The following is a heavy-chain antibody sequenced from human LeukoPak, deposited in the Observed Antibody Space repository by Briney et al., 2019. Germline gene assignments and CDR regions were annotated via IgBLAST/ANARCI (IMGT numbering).Heavy chain of an antibody. V-gene: IGHV3-7*01. J-gene: IGHJ6*03. Sequence: PGGSLRLSCAASGFTFSSYAMSWVRQAPGKGLEWVANIKQDGSEKYYVDSVKGRFTISRDNAKNSLYLQMNSLRAEDTAVYYCARQAGYYDSSGYYYDYYYYYMDVWGKGTTVTVSS. CDR3: ARQAGYYDSSGYYYDYYYYYMDV. CDR1: GFTFSSYA. CDR2: IKQDGSEK. D-gene: IGHD3-22*01.